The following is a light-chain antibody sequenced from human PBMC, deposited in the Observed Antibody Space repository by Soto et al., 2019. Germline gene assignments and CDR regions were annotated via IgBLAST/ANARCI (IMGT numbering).Light chain of an antibody. CDR1: QNINRY. J-gene: IGKJ5*01. CDR2: DAS. V-gene: IGKV3-11*01. Sequence: DIVLTQSPATLSLSPGGRATLSCRASQNINRYLAWYHQKPVQPPRLLIYDASTRATGIPARFSGSGSGTDFTLTISRLEPEDFAVYYCQQFYTYPITFGQGTRLEIK. CDR3: QQFYTYPIT.